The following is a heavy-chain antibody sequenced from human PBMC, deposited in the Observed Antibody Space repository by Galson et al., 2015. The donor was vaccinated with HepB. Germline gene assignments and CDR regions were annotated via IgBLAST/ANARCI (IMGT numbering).Heavy chain of an antibody. D-gene: IGHD5-12*01. J-gene: IGHJ6*02. CDR1: GFTFSSHW. V-gene: IGHV3-74*01. CDR2: INSAGSST. Sequence: SLRLSCAASGFTFSSHWMHWVRQAPGKGLVWVSRINSAGSSTNYADSVKGRFTISRDNAKNTLYLQMNSLSAEDTAVYYCARDRSARHSGYDWGYYYYYGMDVWGQGTTVTVSS. CDR3: ARDRSARHSGYDWGYYYYYGMDV.